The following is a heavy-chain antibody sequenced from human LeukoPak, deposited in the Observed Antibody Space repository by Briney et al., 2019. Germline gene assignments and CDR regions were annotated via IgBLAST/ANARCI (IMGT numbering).Heavy chain of an antibody. CDR1: GLTFSSYG. D-gene: IGHD4-17*01. V-gene: IGHV3-33*06. CDR2: IWYDGSNK. Sequence: GGSLRLSCAASGLTFSSYGMHWVRQAPGKGLEWVAVIWYDGSNKYYADSVKGRFTISRDNSKNTLYLQMNSLRAEDTAVYYCAKSSHLGVTVTADYWGQGTLVTVSS. CDR3: AKSSHLGVTVTADY. J-gene: IGHJ4*02.